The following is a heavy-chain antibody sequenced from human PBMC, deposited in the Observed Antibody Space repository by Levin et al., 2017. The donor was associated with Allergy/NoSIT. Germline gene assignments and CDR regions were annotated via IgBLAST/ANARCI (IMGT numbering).Heavy chain of an antibody. CDR2: IRNKAHGGTT. Sequence: GGSLRLSCTCSGFTFGDYAMSWVRQAPGKGLEWVGFIRNKAHGGTTEYAASVKGRLTISRDDSKSIAYLQMNSLKTEDTAVYFCARGGPPNYDYNWGSYRDGYFDYWGQGTLVTVSS. V-gene: IGHV3-49*04. CDR1: GFTFGDYA. CDR3: ARGGPPNYDYNWGSYRDGYFDY. D-gene: IGHD3-16*02. J-gene: IGHJ4*02.